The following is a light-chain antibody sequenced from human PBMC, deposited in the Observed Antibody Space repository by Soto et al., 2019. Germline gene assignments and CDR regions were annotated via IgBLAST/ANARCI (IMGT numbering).Light chain of an antibody. CDR3: QQSSSTPHT. CDR2: AAS. Sequence: KSQSPSSLSASVGDRVTITCRASQSISSYLNWYQQKPGKAHKLLIYAASSLQSGVPSRLSGSGSGTDFILTISSLQPEDFATYYCQQSSSTPHTVGGGTKVDIX. J-gene: IGKJ4*01. V-gene: IGKV1-39*01. CDR1: QSISSY.